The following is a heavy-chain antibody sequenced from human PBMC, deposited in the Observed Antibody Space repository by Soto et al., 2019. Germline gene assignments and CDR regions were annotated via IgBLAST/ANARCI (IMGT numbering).Heavy chain of an antibody. CDR2: ISAYNGNT. V-gene: IGHV1-18*01. J-gene: IGHJ6*02. Sequence: QVQLVQSGAEVKKPGASVKVSCKASGYTFTSFGISWVRQAPGQGLEWMGWISAYNGNTNYAQKLQGRVTMTTDTSTSTAYMELRSLRSDDTAVYYCVRGRYCSGGSCYSSDYYGMDVWGQGTTVTVSS. D-gene: IGHD2-15*01. CDR3: VRGRYCSGGSCYSSDYYGMDV. CDR1: GYTFTSFG.